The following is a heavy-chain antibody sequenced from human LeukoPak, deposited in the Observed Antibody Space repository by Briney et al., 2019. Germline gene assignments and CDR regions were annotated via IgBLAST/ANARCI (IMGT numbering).Heavy chain of an antibody. V-gene: IGHV3-7*02. CDR2: IKEDGSDK. J-gene: IGHJ3*02. CDR3: ARSRARAFDI. CDR1: GFTFSSSW. Sequence: PGGSLRLSCAPSGFTFSSSWMSWVRQAPGIGLEWVANIKEDGSDKYYVDSVKGRFTISRDNAKNSLYLQMNSLRAEDTAVYYCARSRARAFDIWGQGTMVTVSS. D-gene: IGHD6-6*01.